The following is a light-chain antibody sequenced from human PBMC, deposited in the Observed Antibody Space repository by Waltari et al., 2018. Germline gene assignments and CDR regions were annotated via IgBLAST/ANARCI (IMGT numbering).Light chain of an antibody. CDR2: ECT. J-gene: IGLJ3*02. Sequence: QSALTQPASMSGSPGQSITVSCTGTSSDIGNYDLVSCYQQFPGKAPKLIIYECTERPSGISSRFSVSKSGNTAFLTISGLQAEDEADYHCCSYGGPSSWVFGGGTKLTVL. CDR3: CSYGGPSSWV. V-gene: IGLV2-23*01. CDR1: SSDIGNYDL.